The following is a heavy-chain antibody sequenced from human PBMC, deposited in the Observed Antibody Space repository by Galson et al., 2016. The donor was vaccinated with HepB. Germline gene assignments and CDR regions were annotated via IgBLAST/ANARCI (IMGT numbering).Heavy chain of an antibody. V-gene: IGHV3-23*01. J-gene: IGHJ5*02. D-gene: IGHD5-18*01. CDR1: GFTFSNYA. Sequence: SLRLSCAASGFTFSNYAMTWVRQAPGKGLEWVSSISSTGDSTYYTYYADSVEGRFTISRDNAKNSLYLQMNSLRDEDTAVYYCASGGYNYGRDWWFDPWGQGTLVTVSS. CDR2: ISSTGDSTYYT. CDR3: ASGGYNYGRDWWFDP.